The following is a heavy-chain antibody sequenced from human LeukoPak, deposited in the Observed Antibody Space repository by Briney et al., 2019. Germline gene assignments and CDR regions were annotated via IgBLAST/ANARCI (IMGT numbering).Heavy chain of an antibody. CDR2: IGTNGDT. D-gene: IGHD3-9*01. J-gene: IGHJ6*02. CDR3: ARGRGSYGGPWFYHAMDV. V-gene: IGHV3-13*01. Sequence: GGSLRLSCAASGSTFSIYDMHWVRQGTGKGLEWVSTIGTNGDTYYPDSVKGRFSTSRENAKNSLYLQMNSLRAGDTAVYYCARGRGSYGGPWFYHAMDVWGQGTTVTVSS. CDR1: GSTFSIYD.